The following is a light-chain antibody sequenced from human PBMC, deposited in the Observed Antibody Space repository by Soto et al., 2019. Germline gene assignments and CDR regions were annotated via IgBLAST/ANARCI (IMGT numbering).Light chain of an antibody. CDR1: QSIRSN. V-gene: IGKV3D-15*01. J-gene: IGKJ5*01. CDR2: AAS. CDR3: QQYNRWPPIT. Sequence: EIVMTQSPATLSVSSGERATLSCRASQSIRSNLAWYQQKPGQAPRLLIYAASIRATGIPARFSGGGSGTEFTLTISSLQSEDSAVYHCQQYNRWPPITFGQGTRLEIK.